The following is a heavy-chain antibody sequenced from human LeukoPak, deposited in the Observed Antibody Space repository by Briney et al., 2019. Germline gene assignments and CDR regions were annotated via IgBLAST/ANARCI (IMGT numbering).Heavy chain of an antibody. CDR1: GFTFSSYW. CDR2: IKTDGSEK. V-gene: IGHV3-7*01. D-gene: IGHD4-23*01. J-gene: IGHJ4*02. Sequence: GGSLRLSCAASGFTFSSYWMSWFRQIPGKGLEWLGNIKTDGSEKYYLDSVRGRFTISRDNSKSTLYLQMNSLRAEDTAVYYCARGGKAMYYFDYWGQGTLVTVSS. CDR3: ARGGKAMYYFDY.